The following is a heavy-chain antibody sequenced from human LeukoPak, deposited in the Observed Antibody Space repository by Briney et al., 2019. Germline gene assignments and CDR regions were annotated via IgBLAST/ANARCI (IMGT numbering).Heavy chain of an antibody. J-gene: IGHJ3*02. V-gene: IGHV1-2*02. CDR3: ARPLTMIGRGAFDI. CDR1: GYTFIGYY. CDR2: INPNSGGT. Sequence: ASVKVSCKASGYTFIGYYMHWVRQAPGQGLEWMGWINPNSGGTKYAQKFQGRVTMTRDTSISTAYMELSRLRSDDTAVYYCARPLTMIGRGAFDIWGQGTMVTVSS. D-gene: IGHD3-22*01.